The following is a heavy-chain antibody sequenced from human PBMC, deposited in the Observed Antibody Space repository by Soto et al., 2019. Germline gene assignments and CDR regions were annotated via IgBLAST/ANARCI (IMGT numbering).Heavy chain of an antibody. D-gene: IGHD2-15*01. J-gene: IGHJ2*01. CDR1: GGSISSYY. Sequence: QVQLQESGPGLVKPSETLSLTCSVSGGSISSYYWSWIRQPPGKGLEWIGYIYYSGSTNYNPSLTSRVPISVDTSKNQFSLKLSSVTAADTAVYYCASTARVVKGQWYFDLWGRGTLVTVSS. CDR2: IYYSGST. V-gene: IGHV4-59*08. CDR3: ASTARVVKGQWYFDL.